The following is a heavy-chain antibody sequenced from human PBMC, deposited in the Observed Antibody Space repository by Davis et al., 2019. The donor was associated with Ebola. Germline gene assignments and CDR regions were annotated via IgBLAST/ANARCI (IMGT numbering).Heavy chain of an antibody. CDR3: AKVKYYSTWRGGFDS. J-gene: IGHJ4*02. CDR2: IRYDGSNK. D-gene: IGHD6-13*01. V-gene: IGHV3-30*02. CDR1: GFSLSSYG. Sequence: GESLKISCAASGFSLSSYGMHWVRQAPGKGLERVAFIRYDGSNKYYADSVKGRFTIARDNSKSTLHLQMNSLRAEDTAVYYCAKVKYYSTWRGGFDSWGQGTLVTVSS.